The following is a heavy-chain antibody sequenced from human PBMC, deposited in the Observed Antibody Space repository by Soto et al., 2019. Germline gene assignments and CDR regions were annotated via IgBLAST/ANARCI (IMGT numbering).Heavy chain of an antibody. CDR2: ISSSGSTI. V-gene: IGHV3-11*01. D-gene: IGHD3-3*01. J-gene: IGHJ4*02. CDR3: ARGLRSQRPEWLPHFDY. Sequence: QVQLVESGGGLVKPGGSLRLSCAASGFTFSDYYMSWIRQAPGKGLEWVSYISSSGSTIYYADSVKGRFTISRDNANNALYLQMNSLRADDTAVYYCARGLRSQRPEWLPHFDYWGQGTLVTVSS. CDR1: GFTFSDYY.